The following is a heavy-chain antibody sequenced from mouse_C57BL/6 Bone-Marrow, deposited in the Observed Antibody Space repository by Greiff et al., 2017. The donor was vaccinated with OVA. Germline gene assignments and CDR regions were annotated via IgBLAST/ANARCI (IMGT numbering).Heavy chain of an antibody. CDR3: AREGITTVVGDY. CDR2: INPNNGGT. CDR1: GYTFTDYY. J-gene: IGHJ2*01. Sequence: EVQLQQSGPELVKPGASVKISCKASGYTFTDYYMNWVKQSHGKSLEWIGDINPNNGGTSYNQKFKGKATLTVDKSSSTAYMELRSLTSEDSAVYYCAREGITTVVGDYWGQGTTLTVSS. D-gene: IGHD1-1*01. V-gene: IGHV1-26*01.